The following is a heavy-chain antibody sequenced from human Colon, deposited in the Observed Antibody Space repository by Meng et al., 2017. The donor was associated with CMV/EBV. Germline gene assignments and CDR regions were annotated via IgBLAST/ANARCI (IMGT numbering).Heavy chain of an antibody. Sequence: ASVKVSCKASGSTFTSNYVHWVRQATGQGLEWMGIINPSGGSTNYAQRFQGRVNMNRDTSTSTVYMELSSLRSEETAVYYCARGGDYSNTGYYYGMDVWGQGTTVTVSS. CDR1: GSTFTSNY. J-gene: IGHJ6*02. V-gene: IGHV1-46*01. D-gene: IGHD4-11*01. CDR2: INPSGGST. CDR3: ARGGDYSNTGYYYGMDV.